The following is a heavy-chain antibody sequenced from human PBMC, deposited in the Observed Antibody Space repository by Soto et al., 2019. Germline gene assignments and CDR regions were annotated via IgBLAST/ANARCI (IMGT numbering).Heavy chain of an antibody. J-gene: IGHJ4*02. V-gene: IGHV1-3*01. CDR1: GYTFTGYA. D-gene: IGHD2-21*02. CDR3: ARSIVVVTAADY. CDR2: INAGNGNT. Sequence: GASVKVSCKASGYTFTGYAMHWVRQAPGQRLEWMGWINAGNGNTKYSQKFQGRVTITRDTSASTAYMELSSLRSEDTAVYYCARSIVVVTAADYWGQGTLVTV.